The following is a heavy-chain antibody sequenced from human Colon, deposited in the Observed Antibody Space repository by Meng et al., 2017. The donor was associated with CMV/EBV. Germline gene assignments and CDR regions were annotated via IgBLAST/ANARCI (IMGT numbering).Heavy chain of an antibody. CDR3: ARDVGEDYDILTGYWYYYYYYGMDV. J-gene: IGHJ6*02. CDR1: GFTFSSYA. V-gene: IGHV3-21*01. CDR2: ISSSSSYI. D-gene: IGHD3-9*01. Sequence: GESLKISCAGSGFTFSSYALSWVRQAPGKGLEWVSSISSSSSYIYYADSVKGRFTISRDNAKNSLYLQMNSLRAEDTAVYYCARDVGEDYDILTGYWYYYYYYGMDVWGQGTTVTVSS.